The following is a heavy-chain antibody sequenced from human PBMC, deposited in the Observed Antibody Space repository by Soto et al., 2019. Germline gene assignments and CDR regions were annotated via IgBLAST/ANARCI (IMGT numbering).Heavy chain of an antibody. D-gene: IGHD2-8*01. J-gene: IGHJ4*02. CDR3: GSVPFPSFVLYCTTGVCFCGHLVFDY. CDR2: ISSSSSYI. V-gene: IGHV3-21*01. CDR1: GFTFSSYS. Sequence: GGSLRLSCAASGFTFSSYSMNWVRQAPGKGLEWVSSISSSSSYIYYADSVKGRFTISRDNAKNSLYLQMNSLRAEDTAVYYCGSVPFPSFVLYCTTGVCFCGHLVFDYWGPGTLVTVSS.